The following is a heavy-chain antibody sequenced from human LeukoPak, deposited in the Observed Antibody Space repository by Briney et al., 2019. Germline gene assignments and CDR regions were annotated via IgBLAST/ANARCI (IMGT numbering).Heavy chain of an antibody. CDR2: IYSGGST. J-gene: IGHJ4*02. CDR1: GFTFSSYW. D-gene: IGHD3-22*01. Sequence: GGSLRLSYAASGFTFSSYWMSWVRQAPGKGLEWVLVIYSGGSTYYADSVKGRFTISRDNSKNTLYLQMDSLRAEDTAVYYCARARAWYYDSSGYIDYWGRGTLVTVSS. V-gene: IGHV3-66*01. CDR3: ARARAWYYDSSGYIDY.